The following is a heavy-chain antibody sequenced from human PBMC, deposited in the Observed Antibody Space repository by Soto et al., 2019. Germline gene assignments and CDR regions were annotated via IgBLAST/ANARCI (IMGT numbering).Heavy chain of an antibody. CDR3: ARLLHGYSPVFDY. CDR1: GGTFSSYA. Sequence: QVQLVQSGAEVKKPGSSVKVSCKASGGTFSSYAISWVRQAPGQGLEWMGGFIPIFGTADYAQKFQGRVTITADESTSTAYMELGSLRSEDTAVYYCARLLHGYSPVFDYWGQGTLVTVSS. J-gene: IGHJ4*02. V-gene: IGHV1-69*12. D-gene: IGHD5-18*01. CDR2: FIPIFGTA.